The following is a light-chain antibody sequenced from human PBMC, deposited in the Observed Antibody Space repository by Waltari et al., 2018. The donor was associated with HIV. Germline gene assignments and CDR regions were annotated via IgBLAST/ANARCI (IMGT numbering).Light chain of an antibody. J-gene: IGKJ4*01. V-gene: IGKV2-28*01. Sequence: EIVMTQSPLSLPVTPGEPASISCRSSQSLLYSNGYNYLVWYLQKPGQSPQFLIYLGSYRASGVPDRFSGSGSGTDFTLHINRVEAEDVGVYYCMQALQTPLTFGGGTKVEIK. CDR1: QSLLYSNGYNY. CDR3: MQALQTPLT. CDR2: LGS.